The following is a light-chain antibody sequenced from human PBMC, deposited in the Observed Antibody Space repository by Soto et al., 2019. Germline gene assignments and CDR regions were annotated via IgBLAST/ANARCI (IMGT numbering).Light chain of an antibody. Sequence: EIVLTQSPATLSLSPGERATLSCRASQSISSYLAWYQQKPGQAPRLLIYDASNRATGIPARFSGGGTGTDFTLTISSLEPEAFAVYYCQQRGNWPPTFGGGTKVEIK. CDR2: DAS. CDR3: QQRGNWPPT. V-gene: IGKV3-11*01. CDR1: QSISSY. J-gene: IGKJ4*01.